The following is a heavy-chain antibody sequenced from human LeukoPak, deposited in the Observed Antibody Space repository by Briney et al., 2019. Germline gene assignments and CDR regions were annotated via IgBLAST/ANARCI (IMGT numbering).Heavy chain of an antibody. CDR1: GFTFSSHA. CDR3: ARGGYGSGSYYRPIDY. Sequence: GGSLRLSCAASGFTFSSHAMHWVRQAPGKGLEWVAVISYDGSNKYYADSVKGRFTISRDNSKNTLYLQMNSLRAEDTAVYYCARGGYGSGSYYRPIDYWGQGTLVTVSS. D-gene: IGHD3-10*01. V-gene: IGHV3-30*04. J-gene: IGHJ4*02. CDR2: ISYDGSNK.